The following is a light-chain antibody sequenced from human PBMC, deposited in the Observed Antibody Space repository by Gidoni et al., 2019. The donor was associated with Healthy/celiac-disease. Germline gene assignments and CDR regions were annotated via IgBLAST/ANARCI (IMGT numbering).Light chain of an antibody. CDR3: QSYDSSLSGPL. CDR1: SSNIGAGYD. Sequence: QSVLTQPPSVSGAPGQRVTISCTGSSSNIGAGYDVHWYQQFPGTAPKLLIYNNNNRPSGVPDRFSGSKSGTSASLAITGLQAEDEADYYCQSYDSSLSGPLFGGGTKLNVX. CDR2: NNN. J-gene: IGLJ2*01. V-gene: IGLV1-40*01.